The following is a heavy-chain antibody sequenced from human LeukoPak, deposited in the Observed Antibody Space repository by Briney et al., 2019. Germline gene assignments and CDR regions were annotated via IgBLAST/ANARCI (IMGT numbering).Heavy chain of an antibody. Sequence: PGGSLRLSCAASGFTVSSNYMSWVRQAPGKGLEWVSVIYSGGSTYYADSVKGRFTISRDNSKNTLYLQMNSLRAEDTAVYYCARCWLYCSGGSCYLDAFDTWGQGTMVTVSS. J-gene: IGHJ3*02. D-gene: IGHD2-15*01. V-gene: IGHV3-53*01. CDR1: GFTVSSNY. CDR3: ARCWLYCSGGSCYLDAFDT. CDR2: IYSGGST.